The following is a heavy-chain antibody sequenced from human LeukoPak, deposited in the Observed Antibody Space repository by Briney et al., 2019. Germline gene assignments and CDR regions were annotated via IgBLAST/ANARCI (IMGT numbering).Heavy chain of an antibody. CDR3: ARSSYYDSSGYYYVASWFDP. V-gene: IGHV4-38-2*01. D-gene: IGHD3-22*01. CDR1: GYSISSGYY. CDR2: IYHSGST. J-gene: IGHJ5*02. Sequence: SETLSLTCAVSGYSISSGYYWGWIRQPPGKGLEWIGSIYHSGSTYYNPSLKSRVTISVDTPKNQFSLKLSSVTAADTAVYYCARSSYYDSSGYYYVASWFDPWGQGTLVTVSS.